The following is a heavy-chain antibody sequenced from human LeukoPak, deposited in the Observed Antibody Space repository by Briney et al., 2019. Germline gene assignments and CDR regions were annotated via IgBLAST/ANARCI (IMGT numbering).Heavy chain of an antibody. CDR3: AREWELDY. J-gene: IGHJ4*02. Sequence: GRSLRLSCAASGFTFSSYAMHGVRKAPGKGLEWVAVISYDGSNKYYADSVKGRFTISRDNSKNTLYLQMNSLRAEDTAVYYSAREWELDYWGQGTLVTVSS. CDR1: GFTFSSYA. D-gene: IGHD1-26*01. CDR2: ISYDGSNK. V-gene: IGHV3-30-3*01.